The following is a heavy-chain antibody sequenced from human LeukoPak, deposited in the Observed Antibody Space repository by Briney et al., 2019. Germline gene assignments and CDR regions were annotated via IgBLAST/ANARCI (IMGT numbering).Heavy chain of an antibody. D-gene: IGHD2-2*01. J-gene: IGHJ5*02. CDR1: GGSISSYY. Sequence: PSETLSLTCTVSGGSISSYYWSWIRQPPGKGLEWIGYIYYSGSTNYNPSLKSRVTISVDTSKNQFSLKLSSVTAADTAVYYCARHRYCSSTSCLNWFDPWGQGTLVTVSS. CDR3: ARHRYCSSTSCLNWFDP. V-gene: IGHV4-59*08. CDR2: IYYSGST.